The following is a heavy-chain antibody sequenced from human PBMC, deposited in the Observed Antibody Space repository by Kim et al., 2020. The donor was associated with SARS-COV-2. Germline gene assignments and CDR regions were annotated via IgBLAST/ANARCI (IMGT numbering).Heavy chain of an antibody. CDR3: ARTYYDFWSGYYTGYFDY. D-gene: IGHD3-3*01. V-gene: IGHV4-59*01. J-gene: IGHJ4*02. Sequence: KSRVTISVDTSKNQFSLKLSSVTAADTAVYYCARTYYDFWSGYYTGYFDYWGQGTLVTVSS.